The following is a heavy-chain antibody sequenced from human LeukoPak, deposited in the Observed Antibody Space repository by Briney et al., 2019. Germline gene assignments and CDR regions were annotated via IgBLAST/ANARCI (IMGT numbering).Heavy chain of an antibody. Sequence: PGGSLTLSCEASGFTFSSYAMSWVRQAPGKGLEWVSGISGSGVNTYYADSVKGRFTISRDNSKNTMYLQMDSLRAEDAAVYYCAKGANSGYEPYYYYGSDVWGQGTTVTVSS. CDR1: GFTFSSYA. V-gene: IGHV3-23*01. J-gene: IGHJ6*02. CDR3: AKGANSGYEPYYYYGSDV. CDR2: ISGSGVNT. D-gene: IGHD5-12*01.